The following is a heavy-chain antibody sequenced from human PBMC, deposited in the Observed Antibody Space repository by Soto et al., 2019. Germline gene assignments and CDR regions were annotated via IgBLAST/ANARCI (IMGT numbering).Heavy chain of an antibody. CDR1: GGAISTYY. D-gene: IGHD3-10*01. CDR2: IYHGGSS. CDR3: ARSYGSGSYYDYYYGMDV. Sequence: LSLTCSVSGGAISTYYWSWIRQFPGQGLEWIGYIYHGGSSQYNPSLTSRVTISVDTSKNQLSLRLSSVTAADTAVYYCARSYGSGSYYDYYYGMDVWGQGTTVTVSS. V-gene: IGHV4-59*01. J-gene: IGHJ6*02.